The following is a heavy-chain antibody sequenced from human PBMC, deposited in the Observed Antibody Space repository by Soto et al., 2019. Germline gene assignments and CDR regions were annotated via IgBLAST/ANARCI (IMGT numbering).Heavy chain of an antibody. V-gene: IGHV4-59*08. CDR3: ARLDGSYHSIDV. CDR2: IYSRGRT. Sequence: ETLSRTGTVSGGSIGSYDWTWMRQPPEKGLAWIGYIYSRGRTNYNPTLQRPLTISVATSKPQFSLKLRSVTAADTAVYYCARLDGSYHSIDVWGKRTTVIVSS. J-gene: IGHJ6*03. CDR1: GGSIGSYD.